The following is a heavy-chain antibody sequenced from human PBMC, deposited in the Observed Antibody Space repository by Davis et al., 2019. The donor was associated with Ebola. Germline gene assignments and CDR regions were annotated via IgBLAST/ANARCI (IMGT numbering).Heavy chain of an antibody. CDR3: ARGFGTGTTYFGMDV. Sequence: SQTLSLTCAVSGGSISSGGYSWSWIRQPPGKGLEWIGYIYHSGSTYYNPSLKIRVTISIDRSKNQFSLKVSSVTAADTAVYYCARGFGTGTTYFGMDVWGQGTPVTVSS. V-gene: IGHV4-30-2*01. D-gene: IGHD1-7*01. J-gene: IGHJ6*02. CDR1: GGSISSGGYS. CDR2: IYHSGST.